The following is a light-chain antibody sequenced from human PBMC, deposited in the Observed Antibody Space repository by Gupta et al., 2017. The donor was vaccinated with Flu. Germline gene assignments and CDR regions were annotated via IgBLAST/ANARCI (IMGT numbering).Light chain of an antibody. J-gene: IGKJ4*01. Sequence: SLGERATINCKSSQSLLSSSNNKHFLDWYQQRPGQPPKLLIYWASSREYGVPDRISGSGSGTDFALTIDSLQAEVVAVYYCQQYDSVPLTFGRGTKVEIK. V-gene: IGKV4-1*01. CDR2: WAS. CDR1: QSLLSSSNNKHF. CDR3: QQYDSVPLT.